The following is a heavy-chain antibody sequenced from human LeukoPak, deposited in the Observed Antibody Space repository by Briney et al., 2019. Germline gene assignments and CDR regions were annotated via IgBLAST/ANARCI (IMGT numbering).Heavy chain of an antibody. D-gene: IGHD3-3*02. CDR1: GYTFTSYY. V-gene: IGHV1-69*13. J-gene: IGHJ4*02. CDR2: IIPIFGTA. Sequence: SVKVSCKASGYTFTSYYMHWVRQAPGQGLEWMGGIIPIFGTANYAQKFQGRVTITADESTSTAYMELSSLRSEDTAVYYCARVFSSWGQGTLVTVSS. CDR3: ARVFSS.